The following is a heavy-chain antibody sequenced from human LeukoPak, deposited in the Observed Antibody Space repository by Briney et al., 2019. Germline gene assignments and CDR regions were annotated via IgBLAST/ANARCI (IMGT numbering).Heavy chain of an antibody. CDR3: ARGRYCSSTSCYDDYYYGMDV. V-gene: IGHV1-69*13. CDR1: GGTFISYA. CDR2: IIPIFGTA. D-gene: IGHD2-2*01. Sequence: SVKVSCKASGGTFISYAISWVRQAPGQGLEWMGGIIPIFGTANYAQKFQGRGTITADESTSTAYMELSSLRSEDTAVYYCARGRYCSSTSCYDDYYYGMDVWGQGTTVTVSS. J-gene: IGHJ6*02.